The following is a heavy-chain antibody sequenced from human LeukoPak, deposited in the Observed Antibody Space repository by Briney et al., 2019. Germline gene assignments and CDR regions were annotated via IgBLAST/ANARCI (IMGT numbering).Heavy chain of an antibody. CDR2: IIPIFGTA. J-gene: IGHJ4*02. CDR3: ARGRDIVVVPAATSRYYFDY. V-gene: IGHV1-69*05. CDR1: GGTFSSYA. Sequence: GASVKVSCKASGGTFSSYAISWVRQAPGQGLEWMGGIIPIFGTANYAQKFQGRVTITTDESTSTAYMELSSLRSEDTAVYYCARGRDIVVVPAATSRYYFDYWGQGTLVTVSS. D-gene: IGHD2-2*01.